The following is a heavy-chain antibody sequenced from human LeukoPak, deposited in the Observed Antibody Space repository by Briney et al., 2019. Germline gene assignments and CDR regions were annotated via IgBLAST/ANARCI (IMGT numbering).Heavy chain of an antibody. J-gene: IGHJ5*02. Sequence: GGSLRLSCAASGFTFSSYEMNWVRQAPGKGLEWVSYISSSGSTIYYADSVKGRFTISRDNAKNSLYLQMNSLRAEDTALYYCAREGGSGWYSGWFDPWGQGTLVTVSS. CDR2: ISSSGSTI. D-gene: IGHD6-19*01. CDR3: AREGGSGWYSGWFDP. V-gene: IGHV3-48*03. CDR1: GFTFSSYE.